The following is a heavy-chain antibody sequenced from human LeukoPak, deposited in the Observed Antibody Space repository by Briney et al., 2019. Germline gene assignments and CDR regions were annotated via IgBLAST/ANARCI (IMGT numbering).Heavy chain of an antibody. J-gene: IGHJ4*02. CDR2: ISYDGSNK. CDR3: AREAGDILTGYYRILDY. Sequence: GRSLRLSCAASGFTFSSYAMHWVRQAPGKGLEWVAVISYDGSNKYYADSVKGRFTISRDNSKNTLYLQMNSLRAEDTAVYYCAREAGDILTGYYRILDYWGQGTLVTVSS. V-gene: IGHV3-30*01. CDR1: GFTFSSYA. D-gene: IGHD3-9*01.